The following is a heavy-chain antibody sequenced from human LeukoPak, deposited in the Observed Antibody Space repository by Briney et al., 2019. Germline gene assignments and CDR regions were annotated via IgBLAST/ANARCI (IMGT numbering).Heavy chain of an antibody. D-gene: IGHD6-19*01. Sequence: GRSLRLSCVGSGFTFSSYSMNWVRQTPGKGLEWISSISSNSGRISYADSVQGRFTVSRDNANNSLSLQMNSLRAEDTALYYCARDPSLFSSGWPMDSWGRGTLVTVSS. CDR1: GFTFSSYS. J-gene: IGHJ4*02. V-gene: IGHV3-21*01. CDR3: ARDPSLFSSGWPMDS. CDR2: ISSNSGRI.